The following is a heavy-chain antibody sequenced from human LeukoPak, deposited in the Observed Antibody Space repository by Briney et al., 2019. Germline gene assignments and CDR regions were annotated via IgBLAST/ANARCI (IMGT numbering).Heavy chain of an antibody. Sequence: GGSLRLSCAASGFTFSNYGMHWVRQVPGKGLEWVALISYGGSNEYYARSVKGRFTISRDNSKNTLYLQMDSLRAEDSAVYYCARVLSGSYSGYFDYWGQGTLVTVSS. J-gene: IGHJ4*02. V-gene: IGHV3-30*03. CDR1: GFTFSNYG. CDR3: ARVLSGSYSGYFDY. D-gene: IGHD1-26*01. CDR2: ISYGGSNE.